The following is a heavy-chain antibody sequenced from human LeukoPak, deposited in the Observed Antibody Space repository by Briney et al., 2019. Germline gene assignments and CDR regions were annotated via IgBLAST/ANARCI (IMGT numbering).Heavy chain of an antibody. V-gene: IGHV3-23*01. J-gene: IGHJ4*02. CDR2: ISGSGGST. Sequence: PSGGSLRLSCAASGFTFSSHAMSWVRQAPGKGLEWVSAISGSGGSTYSADSVKGRFTISRDNSKNTLYLQMNSLRAEDTAVYYCAKWARYCTNGVCYYFDYWGQGTLVTVSS. CDR3: AKWARYCTNGVCYYFDY. CDR1: GFTFSSHA. D-gene: IGHD2-8*01.